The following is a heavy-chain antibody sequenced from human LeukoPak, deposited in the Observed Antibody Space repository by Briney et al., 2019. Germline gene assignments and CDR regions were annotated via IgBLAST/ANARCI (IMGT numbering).Heavy chain of an antibody. CDR3: ARGPIMVFGVVVPFPMDV. J-gene: IGHJ6*03. CDR2: ISSSSSDI. CDR1: GFTFSNAW. Sequence: GGSLRLSCAASGFTFSNAWMSWVRQAPGKGLEWISSISSSSSDIHHVDSVKGRFTVSRDNAKSSLYLQMNSLRGEDTALYFCARGPIMVFGVVVPFPMDVWGKGTTVIVSS. V-gene: IGHV3-21*01. D-gene: IGHD3-3*01.